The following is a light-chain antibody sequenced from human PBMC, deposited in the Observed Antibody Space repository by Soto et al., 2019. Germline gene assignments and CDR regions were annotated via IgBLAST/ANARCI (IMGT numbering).Light chain of an antibody. V-gene: IGLV2-14*03. CDR3: NSYASVNSPVL. CDR1: SSDVGGYKY. Sequence: QSALTQPASLSGSPGQSITISCTGTSSDVGGYKYVSWYQQHPGKAPRLMIYGVSNRPLGVSYRFSGSKSGNTASLTISGLQSEDEADYYCNSYASVNSPVLFGGGTQLTVL. CDR2: GVS. J-gene: IGLJ7*01.